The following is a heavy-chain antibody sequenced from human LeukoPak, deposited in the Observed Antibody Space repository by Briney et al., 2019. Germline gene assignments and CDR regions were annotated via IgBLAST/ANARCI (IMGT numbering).Heavy chain of an antibody. CDR1: GFTFSSYS. Sequence: GGSLRLSCAASGFTFSSYSMNWVRQAPGKGPEWVSSISSSSSYIYYADSVKGRFTISRDNAKNSLYLQVNSLRAEDTAVYYCARDSSSWVDYWGQGTLVTVSS. CDR2: ISSSSSYI. V-gene: IGHV3-21*01. CDR3: ARDSSSWVDY. D-gene: IGHD6-13*01. J-gene: IGHJ4*02.